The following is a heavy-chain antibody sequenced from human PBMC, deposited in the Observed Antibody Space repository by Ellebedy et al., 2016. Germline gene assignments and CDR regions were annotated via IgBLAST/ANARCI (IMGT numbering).Heavy chain of an antibody. Sequence: GESLKISXKGSGYSFTSYWIGWVRQMPGKGLEWMGIIYPGDSDTRYSPSFQGQVTISADKSISTAYLQWSSLKASDTAMYYCARSVGTYSSGWYEPYRYYFDYWGQGTLVTVSS. J-gene: IGHJ4*02. CDR2: IYPGDSDT. D-gene: IGHD6-19*01. V-gene: IGHV5-51*01. CDR1: GYSFTSYW. CDR3: ARSVGTYSSGWYEPYRYYFDY.